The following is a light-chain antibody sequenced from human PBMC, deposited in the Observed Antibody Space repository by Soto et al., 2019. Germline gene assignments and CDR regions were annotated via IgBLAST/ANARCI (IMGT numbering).Light chain of an antibody. Sequence: DIHMTQSPSTLSASVGDRVTITCRAIQSISEWLTWYQQKPGRAPKLLIYDVSSLESGVPSRFSGSGSETEFTLNISSLQPDDFATYYCQQYSRYPFTFGPGTKVDIK. J-gene: IGKJ3*01. CDR2: DVS. V-gene: IGKV1-5*01. CDR3: QQYSRYPFT. CDR1: QSISEW.